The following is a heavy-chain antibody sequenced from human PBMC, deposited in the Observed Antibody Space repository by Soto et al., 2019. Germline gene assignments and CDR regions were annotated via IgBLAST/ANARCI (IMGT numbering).Heavy chain of an antibody. V-gene: IGHV4-28*01. J-gene: IGHJ3*02. CDR2: IYYSGTT. CDR3: ARTYDGSGPNSGGYAFDI. CDR1: GYSISSSNW. Sequence: PSETLSLTCAVSGYSISSSNWWGWIRQPPGKGLEWIGYIYYSGTTYYNPSLKSRVTMSVDTSKNQFSLKLTSVTAVDTAVYYCARTYDGSGPNSGGYAFDIWGQGTMVTVSS. D-gene: IGHD3-22*01.